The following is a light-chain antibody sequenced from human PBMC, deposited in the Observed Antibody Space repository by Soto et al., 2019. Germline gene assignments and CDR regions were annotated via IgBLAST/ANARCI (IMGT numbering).Light chain of an antibody. CDR2: GAS. CDR1: QSVSSN. CDR3: QQYETFSGT. J-gene: IGKJ1*01. V-gene: IGKV3-15*01. Sequence: EIVLTQSPGTLSLSPVERATLSCRASQSVSSNLAWYQQKPGQAPRLLIYGASTRATGIPARFSGSGSGTEFTLTISSLQSDDFATYYCQQYETFSGTFGPGTKVDIK.